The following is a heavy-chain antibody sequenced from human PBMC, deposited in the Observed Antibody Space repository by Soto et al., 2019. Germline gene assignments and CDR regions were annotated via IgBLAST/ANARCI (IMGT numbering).Heavy chain of an antibody. D-gene: IGHD2-2*01. V-gene: IGHV4-4*07. CDR2: VSSTGSS. J-gene: IGHJ4*02. CDR3: AREGIVIIPTATAFDY. Sequence: PSETLSLTCTVSGDSISNYYWSWIRQSAEKRLEWIGRVSSTGSSYYNPSLKSRVTISVDTSKNQFSLKLSSVTAADTAVYYCAREGIVIIPTATAFDYWGQGTLVTVSS. CDR1: GDSISNYY.